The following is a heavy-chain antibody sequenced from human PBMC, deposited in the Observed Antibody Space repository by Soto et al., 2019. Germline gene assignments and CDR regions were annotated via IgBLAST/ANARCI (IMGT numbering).Heavy chain of an antibody. D-gene: IGHD6-19*01. J-gene: IGHJ4*02. Sequence: EVQLVESGGGLVKPGGSLRLSCAASGFTFSSYSMNWVRQAPGKGLEWVSSISSSSSYIYYADSVKGRFTISRDNAKNALYLQMNSLRAEDTAVYYCARGDIVVAGLGNDYWGQGTLVTVS. V-gene: IGHV3-21*01. CDR2: ISSSSSYI. CDR1: GFTFSSYS. CDR3: ARGDIVVAGLGNDY.